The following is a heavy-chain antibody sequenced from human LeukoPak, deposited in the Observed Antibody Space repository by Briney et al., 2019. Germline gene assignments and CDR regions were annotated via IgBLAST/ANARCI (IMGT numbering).Heavy chain of an antibody. Sequence: PGGSLRLSCAASGFTFSSYSMNWVRQAPGKGLEWVSYISSSSSTIYYADSVKGRFTISRDNAKNSLYLQMNSLRAEDTAVYYCAREDITIFGVVIMVPGSFDYWGQGTLVTVSS. D-gene: IGHD3-3*01. CDR1: GFTFSSYS. J-gene: IGHJ4*02. CDR3: AREDITIFGVVIMVPGSFDY. CDR2: ISSSSSTI. V-gene: IGHV3-48*01.